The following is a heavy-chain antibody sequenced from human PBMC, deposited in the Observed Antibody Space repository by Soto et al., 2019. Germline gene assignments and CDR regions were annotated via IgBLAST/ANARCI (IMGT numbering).Heavy chain of an antibody. CDR2: ISWNSGSI. J-gene: IGHJ6*03. CDR1: GFTFDDYA. V-gene: IGHV3-9*01. Sequence: GGSLRLSCAASGFTFDDYAMHWVRQAPGKGLEWVSGISWNSGSIGYADSVKGRFTISRDNAKNSLYLQMNSLRAEDTALYYCAKDRGSRYYYYMDVWGKGTTVTVS. CDR3: AKDRGSRYYYYMDV.